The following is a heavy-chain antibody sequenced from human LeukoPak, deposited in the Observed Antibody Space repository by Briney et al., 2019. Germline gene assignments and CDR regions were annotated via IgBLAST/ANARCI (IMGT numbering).Heavy chain of an antibody. Sequence: GGSLRLSCAASGFTFSSYNMNWVRHAPGKGLEWVSSITSGSSYIYYADSVKGRFTISRDNAKNSLYLQMNSLRDEDTAVYYCARDGRLRYFDWLNMDVWGKGTTVTISS. CDR1: GFTFSSYN. V-gene: IGHV3-21*01. J-gene: IGHJ6*04. D-gene: IGHD3-9*01. CDR3: ARDGRLRYFDWLNMDV. CDR2: ITSGSSYI.